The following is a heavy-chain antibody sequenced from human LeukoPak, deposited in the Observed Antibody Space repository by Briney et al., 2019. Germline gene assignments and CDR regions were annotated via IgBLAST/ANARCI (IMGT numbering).Heavy chain of an antibody. CDR2: ISGCTHYR. V-gene: IGHV3-21*01. J-gene: IGHJ6*02. D-gene: IGHD2-21*01. CDR3: ARGIPRYYYYYGMDV. CDR1: GFTFSSYW. Sequence: GSLRLSCAASGFTFSSYWMSWVRQAPGKGLECVSSISGCTHYRYYADSVKGRFTVSRDNAKNSLYLQMNSLRGEDTAVYYCARGIPRYYYYYGMDVWGQGTTVTVSS.